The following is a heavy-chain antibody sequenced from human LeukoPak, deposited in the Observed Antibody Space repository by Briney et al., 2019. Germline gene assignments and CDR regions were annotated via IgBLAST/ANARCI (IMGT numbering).Heavy chain of an antibody. CDR3: AKEVGGWYPYYYYYYMDV. CDR1: GFTFSSYA. D-gene: IGHD6-19*01. J-gene: IGHJ6*03. Sequence: AGGSLRLSCAASGFTFSSYAMSWVRQAPGKGLEWVSAISGSGGSTYYADSVKGRFTISRDNSKNTLYLQMNSLRAEDTAVYYCAKEVGGWYPYYYYYYMDVWGKGTTVTVSS. V-gene: IGHV3-23*01. CDR2: ISGSGGST.